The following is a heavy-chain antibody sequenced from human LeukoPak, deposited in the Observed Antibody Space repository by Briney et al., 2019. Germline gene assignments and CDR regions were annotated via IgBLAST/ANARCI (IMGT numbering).Heavy chain of an antibody. V-gene: IGHV3-21*01. CDR3: TRAFFGVRERVDYYFYYMDV. CDR1: GFTFNIYN. J-gene: IGHJ6*03. CDR2: ISSRGTYI. Sequence: GGSLRLSCAASGFTFNIYNMNWVRQAPGKGLEWVSSISSRGTYIYYADSVKGRFTISRDNAKNSLFLQMNSLRAEDTAVYYCTRAFFGVRERVDYYFYYMDVWGKGTTVTVSS. D-gene: IGHD3-3*01.